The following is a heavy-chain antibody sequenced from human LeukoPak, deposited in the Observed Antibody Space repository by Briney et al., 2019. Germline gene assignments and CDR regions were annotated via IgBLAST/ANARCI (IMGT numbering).Heavy chain of an antibody. CDR3: AQKGTYDRSIDY. D-gene: IGHD3-22*01. Sequence: QAGGSLRLSCTASGFTFSSYAMSWVRQAPGKGLEWVSAISGSGGSTYYADSVKGRFTISRDNSKNTLYLQMNSLRAEDTAVYYCAQKGTYDRSIDYWGQGTLVTVSS. J-gene: IGHJ4*02. V-gene: IGHV3-23*01. CDR2: ISGSGGST. CDR1: GFTFSSYA.